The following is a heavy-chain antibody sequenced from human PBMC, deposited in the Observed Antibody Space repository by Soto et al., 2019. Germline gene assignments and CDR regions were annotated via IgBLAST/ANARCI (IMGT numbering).Heavy chain of an antibody. Sequence: SETLSLTCIVSGGSIYSSSYYWAWIRQPPGKGLEWIGRVYYSGSTYYNPSLQSRVTISVDTSKNQFSLKLSSVTAADTAVYYCARYPKIPITMVRGVIRPYYYYYGMDVWGQGTTVTVSS. D-gene: IGHD3-10*01. V-gene: IGHV4-39*07. CDR2: VYYSGST. CDR3: ARYPKIPITMVRGVIRPYYYYYGMDV. J-gene: IGHJ6*02. CDR1: GGSIYSSSYY.